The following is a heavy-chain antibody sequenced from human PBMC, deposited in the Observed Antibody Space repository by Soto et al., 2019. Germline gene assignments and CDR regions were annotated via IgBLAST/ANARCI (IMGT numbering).Heavy chain of an antibody. CDR2: IYYSGST. CDR1: GGSISSYY. D-gene: IGHD3-9*01. J-gene: IGHJ4*02. V-gene: IGHV4-59*01. CDR3: ARGVVRYFDWLVAIGFDY. Sequence: PSETLSLTCTVSGGSISSYYWSWIRQPRGNGLEWIGYIYYSGSTNYNPSLKSRVTISVDTSKNQFSLKLSSVTAADTAVYYCARGVVRYFDWLVAIGFDYWGQGSLVTVSS.